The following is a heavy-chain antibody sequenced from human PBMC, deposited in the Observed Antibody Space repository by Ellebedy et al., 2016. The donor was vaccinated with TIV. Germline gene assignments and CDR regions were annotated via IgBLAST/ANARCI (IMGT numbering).Heavy chain of an antibody. D-gene: IGHD1-14*01. CDR1: GGSFSGYY. V-gene: IGHV4-34*01. Sequence: MPGGSLRLSCAVYGGSFSGYYWSWIRQPPGKGLEWIGEINHSGSTNYNPSLKSRVTISVDTSKNQFSLKLSSVTAADTAVYYCANNRYFNYWGQGTLVTVSS. J-gene: IGHJ4*02. CDR2: INHSGST. CDR3: ANNRYFNY.